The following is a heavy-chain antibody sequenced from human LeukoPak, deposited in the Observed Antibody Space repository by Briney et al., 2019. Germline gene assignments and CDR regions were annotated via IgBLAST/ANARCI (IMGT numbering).Heavy chain of an antibody. CDR1: GSTLSNAW. J-gene: IGHJ4*02. Sequence: GGSLRLSCAASGSTLSNAWMTWVRQAPGKGLEWVGLIKNKIDGGTTDYAAPVKGRFTISRDDSKNTLYLQMNNLKTEDTAVYYCATISAPGGYRRGAVDYWGQGTLVTVSS. CDR2: IKNKIDGGTT. V-gene: IGHV3-15*01. CDR3: ATISAPGGYRRGAVDY. D-gene: IGHD1-26*01.